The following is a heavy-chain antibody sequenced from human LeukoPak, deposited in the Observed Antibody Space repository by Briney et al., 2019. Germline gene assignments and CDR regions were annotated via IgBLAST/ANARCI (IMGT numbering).Heavy chain of an antibody. Sequence: GGSLRLPCAASGFTFSSYAMSWVRQAPGKGLEWVSAISGSGGSTYYADSVKGRFTISRDNSKNTLYLQMNSLRAEDTAVYYCARDPYYYDSSGYCYWGQGTLVTVSS. CDR2: ISGSGGST. CDR3: ARDPYYYDSSGYCY. V-gene: IGHV3-23*01. D-gene: IGHD3-22*01. CDR1: GFTFSSYA. J-gene: IGHJ4*02.